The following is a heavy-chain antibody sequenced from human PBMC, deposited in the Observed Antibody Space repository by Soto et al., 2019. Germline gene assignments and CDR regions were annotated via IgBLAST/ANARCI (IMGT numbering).Heavy chain of an antibody. D-gene: IGHD3-16*01. V-gene: IGHV4-34*12. CDR2: ILHTGNT. Sequence: QVQLQQWGAGLLKPSETLSLTCAVYGGSFSDYYWSWIRQPPGKGLEWIGEILHTGNTNYNPSLKGRVTVSVDTSKTHFSLEMNSVTAADTAMYYCARALGAFDIWGQGTMVTVSS. CDR3: ARALGAFDI. CDR1: GGSFSDYY. J-gene: IGHJ3*02.